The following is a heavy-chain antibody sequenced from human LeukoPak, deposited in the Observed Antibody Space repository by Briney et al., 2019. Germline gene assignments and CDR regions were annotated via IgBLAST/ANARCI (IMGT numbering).Heavy chain of an antibody. CDR1: GGTFSTFT. CDR3: ADNSIGYFDL. CDR2: IIPIFNSP. V-gene: IGHV1-69*13. D-gene: IGHD1-1*01. Sequence: ASVKVSCKASGGTFSTFTINWVRQAPGQGLEWMGRIIPIFNSPTYAQKSQGRVTITADESTSTAYMALSSLTSEDTAVYYCADNSIGYFDLWGRGTLVTVSS. J-gene: IGHJ2*01.